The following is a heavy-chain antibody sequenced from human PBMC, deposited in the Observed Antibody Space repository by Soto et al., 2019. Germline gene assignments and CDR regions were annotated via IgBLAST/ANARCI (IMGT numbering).Heavy chain of an antibody. D-gene: IGHD5-12*01. CDR1: GFTVSSNY. Sequence: EVQLVESGGGLVQPGGSLRLSCAASGFTVSSNYMSWVRQAPGKGLEWVSVIHSGGSTYYADSVKGRFTISRDNSKNTLYLQMNSLRAEDTAVYYCARPTRGYDFDYWGQGTLVTVSS. CDR2: IHSGGST. V-gene: IGHV3-66*04. J-gene: IGHJ4*02. CDR3: ARPTRGYDFDY.